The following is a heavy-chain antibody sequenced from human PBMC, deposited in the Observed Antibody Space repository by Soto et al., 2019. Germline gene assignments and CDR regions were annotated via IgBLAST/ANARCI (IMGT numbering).Heavy chain of an antibody. CDR2: INPVNGNT. CDR3: ARGIATGQLDP. D-gene: IGHD6-13*01. J-gene: IGHJ5*02. CDR1: GYTFTTYP. Sequence: VQLVQSGAEVKKPGASVMLSCKASGYTFTTYPMNWVRQAPGQRLEWMGWINPVNGNTKTSQKFQDRVIITRETSASTAYMELRSLRSEDRAVYYCARGIATGQLDPWGQGTLVIVSS. V-gene: IGHV1-3*01.